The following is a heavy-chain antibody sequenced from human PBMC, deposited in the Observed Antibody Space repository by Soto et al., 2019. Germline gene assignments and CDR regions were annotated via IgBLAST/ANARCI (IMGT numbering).Heavy chain of an antibody. CDR2: INHSGST. Sequence: QVQLQQWGAGLLKPSETLSLTCAVYGGSFSGYYWSWIRQAPGKGLEWIGEINHSGSTNYNPSLRGRVPISVASSKNQCSLKLSSVTAADTAVYYCARGLYLLVDDDDYPPFLSAFDIWGQGTMVTVSS. V-gene: IGHV4-34*01. CDR3: ARGLYLLVDDDDYPPFLSAFDI. CDR1: GGSFSGYY. J-gene: IGHJ3*02. D-gene: IGHD4-17*01.